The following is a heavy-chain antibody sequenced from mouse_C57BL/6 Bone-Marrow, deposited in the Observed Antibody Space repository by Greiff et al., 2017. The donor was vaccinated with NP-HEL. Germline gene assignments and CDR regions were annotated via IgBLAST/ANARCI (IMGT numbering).Heavy chain of an antibody. V-gene: IGHV5-9-1*02. CDR2: ISSGGDYI. D-gene: IGHD2-3*01. CDR3: TRDGYSYAMDY. J-gene: IGHJ4*01. Sequence: EVKVVESGEGLVKPGGSLKLSCAASGFTFSSYAMSWVRQTPEKRLEWVAYISSGGDYIYYADTVKGRFTISRDNARNTLYLQMSSLKSEDTAMYYCTRDGYSYAMDYWGQGTSVTVSS. CDR1: GFTFSSYA.